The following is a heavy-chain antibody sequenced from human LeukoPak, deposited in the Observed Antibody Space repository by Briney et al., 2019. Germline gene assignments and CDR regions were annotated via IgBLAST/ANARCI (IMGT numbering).Heavy chain of an antibody. Sequence: GGSLRLSCAASGFMFSSYSMQWVRQAPGKGLEWVAVISYDGNNKYYADSVKGRFTISRDNSKNTLYLQMSNLRAEDTAVYYCAKFARYFDFDYWGQGTLVTVSS. CDR1: GFMFSSYS. V-gene: IGHV3-30*18. D-gene: IGHD3-9*01. J-gene: IGHJ4*02. CDR3: AKFARYFDFDY. CDR2: ISYDGNNK.